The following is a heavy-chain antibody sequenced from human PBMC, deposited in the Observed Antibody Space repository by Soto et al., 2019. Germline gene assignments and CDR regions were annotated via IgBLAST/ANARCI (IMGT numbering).Heavy chain of an antibody. CDR1: GFTFANFG. CDR2: ISSSGSTI. V-gene: IGHV3-48*03. J-gene: IGHJ6*02. CDR3: ARDPGAVAGIYYYGMDV. Sequence: SLRLSCGTSGFTFANFGMGCVRQAPGKGLYWVSGISSSGSTIYYADSVKGRFTISRDNAKNSLYLQMNSLRAEDTAVYYCARDPGAVAGIYYYGMDVWGQGTTVTVSS. D-gene: IGHD6-19*01.